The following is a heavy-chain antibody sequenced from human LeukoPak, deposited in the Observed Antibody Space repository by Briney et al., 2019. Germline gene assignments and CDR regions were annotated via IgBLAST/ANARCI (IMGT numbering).Heavy chain of an antibody. Sequence: ASVKVSCKASGYTFTGYYMHWVRQAPGQGLEWMGWINPNSGGTNYAQKFQGRVTMTRDTSISTAYMELSRLRSDDTAVYYCARVLYYDSSGRGDYWGQGTLVTVSS. CDR3: ARVLYYDSSGRGDY. D-gene: IGHD3-22*01. CDR1: GYTFTGYY. CDR2: INPNSGGT. J-gene: IGHJ4*02. V-gene: IGHV1-2*02.